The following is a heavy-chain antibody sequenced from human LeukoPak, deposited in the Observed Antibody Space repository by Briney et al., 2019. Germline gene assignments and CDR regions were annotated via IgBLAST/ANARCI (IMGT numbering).Heavy chain of an antibody. V-gene: IGHV3-43*02. CDR1: GITFCGYS. J-gene: IGHJ6*02. D-gene: IGHD6-13*01. CDR3: AKDMQTVAGLSNYYYYAMAV. CDR2: ISADGGGT. Sequence: GSLRLSCAASGITFCGYSMQRVRQVSGKGPQWVSFISADGGGTYYADSVKGRFTISRDNSKNSLFLQMNSLRSEDSALYYCAKDMQTVAGLSNYYYYAMAVWGQGTTVTVSS.